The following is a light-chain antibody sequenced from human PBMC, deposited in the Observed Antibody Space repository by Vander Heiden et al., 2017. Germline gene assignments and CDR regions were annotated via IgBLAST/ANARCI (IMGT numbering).Light chain of an antibody. CDR2: GNS. CDR3: QSYDSSLSGSGV. V-gene: IGLV1-40*01. J-gene: IGLJ2*01. Sequence: QSVLTHTPSVSGAPGQRDTISCTGRSSNIGAGYDVHWYQQLPGTATKRLIYGNSNRPSGVPDRCCGSKSGTSASLAITGLPAEDEADYYCQSYDSSLSGSGVFGGGTKLTVL. CDR1: SSNIGAGYD.